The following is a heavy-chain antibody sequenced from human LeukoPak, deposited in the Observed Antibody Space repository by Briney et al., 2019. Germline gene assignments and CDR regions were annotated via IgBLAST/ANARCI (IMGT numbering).Heavy chain of an antibody. CDR2: ISYDGSNK. V-gene: IGHV3-30*18. CDR3: AKGATMIVRGGMDV. D-gene: IGHD3-22*01. J-gene: IGHJ6*02. Sequence: PGGSLRLSCAASGFTFSSYGMHWVPQAPGKGLEWVAVISYDGSNKYYADSVKGRFTISRDNSKNTLYLQMNSLRAEDTAVYYCAKGATMIVRGGMDVWGQGTTVTVSS. CDR1: GFTFSSYG.